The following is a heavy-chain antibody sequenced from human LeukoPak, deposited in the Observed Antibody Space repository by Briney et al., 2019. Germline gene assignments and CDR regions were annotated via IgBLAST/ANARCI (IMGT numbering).Heavy chain of an antibody. CDR2: IKQDGSEK. CDR1: GFTFSSYA. V-gene: IGHV3-7*01. CDR3: ARDRYCSV. J-gene: IGHJ4*01. Sequence: PGGSLRLSCAASGFTFSSYAMSWVRQAPGKGLEWVANIKQDGSEKYYVDSVKGRFTISRDNAKNSVFLQMNSLRDEDTAVYYCARDRYCSVWGHGTLVTVSS. D-gene: IGHD2-15*01.